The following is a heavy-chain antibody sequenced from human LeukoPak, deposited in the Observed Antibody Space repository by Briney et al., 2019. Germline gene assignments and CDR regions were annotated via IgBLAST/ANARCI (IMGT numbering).Heavy chain of an antibody. CDR2: ISAYNGNT. J-gene: IGHJ6*03. CDR1: AYTFTGYY. CDR3: ARGARGSSWRDYYYMDV. Sequence: ASVTVSFKASAYTFTGYYMHWMRQAPGQGLERMGWISAYNGNTNYAQKLQGRVTMTTDTSTSTAYMELRSLRSDDTAVYYCARGARGSSWRDYYYMDVWGKGTTVTVSS. V-gene: IGHV1-18*04. D-gene: IGHD6-13*01.